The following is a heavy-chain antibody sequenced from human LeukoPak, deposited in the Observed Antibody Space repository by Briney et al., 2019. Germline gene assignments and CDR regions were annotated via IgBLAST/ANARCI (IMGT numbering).Heavy chain of an antibody. CDR1: GFTFSSYW. CDR2: INSDGSST. J-gene: IGHJ5*02. V-gene: IGHV3-74*01. D-gene: IGHD4-23*01. Sequence: GGSLRLSCAASGFTFSSYWMHWVRQAPGKGLVWVSRINSDGSSTSYADSVKGRFTISRDNAKNTLYLQMNSLRAEDTAVYYCATRRIDYGGNWFDPWGQGTLVTVSS. CDR3: ATRRIDYGGNWFDP.